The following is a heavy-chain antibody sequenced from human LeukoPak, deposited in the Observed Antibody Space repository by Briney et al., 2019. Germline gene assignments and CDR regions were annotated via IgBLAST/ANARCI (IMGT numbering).Heavy chain of an antibody. CDR1: GFTFNNYA. Sequence: GGALRLSCAASGFTFNNYAMNWVRQAPRKELEGVSTISGSGGSTYYAASVKGRFTIFRGHAKSSLYLQMNSLRADDTAAYYFSSAQYSGSYGADYYYYMDVWGKGTTVTISS. CDR2: ISGSGGST. J-gene: IGHJ6*03. D-gene: IGHD1-26*01. V-gene: IGHV3-23*01. CDR3: SSAQYSGSYGADYYYYMDV.